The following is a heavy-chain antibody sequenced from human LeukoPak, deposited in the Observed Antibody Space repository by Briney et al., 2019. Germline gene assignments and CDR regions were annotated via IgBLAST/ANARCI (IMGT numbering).Heavy chain of an antibody. D-gene: IGHD5-12*01. J-gene: IGHJ4*02. V-gene: IGHV4-59*01. CDR1: GGSISTYY. CDR3: ARDGYSGPDAL. Sequence: SETLSLTCTVSGGSISTYYWSWIRQPPGKGLEWIGYIYHSGSTNYNPSLKSRITISVDTSQNQFSLKLSSVTAADTAVYYCARDGYSGPDALWGQGTLVTVSS. CDR2: IYHSGST.